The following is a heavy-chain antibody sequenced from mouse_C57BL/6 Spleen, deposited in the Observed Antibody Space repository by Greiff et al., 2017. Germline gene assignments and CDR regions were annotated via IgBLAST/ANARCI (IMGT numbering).Heavy chain of an antibody. Sequence: QVQLQQSGAELARPGASVKMSCKASGYTFTSYTMHWVKQRPGQGLEWIGYINPSSGYTKYNQKFKDKATLTADKSSSTAYMQLSSLTSEDSAVYYCARGTLSYWYFDVWGTGTTVTVSS. V-gene: IGHV1-4*01. J-gene: IGHJ1*03. CDR1: GYTFTSYT. CDR2: INPSSGYT. CDR3: ARGTLSYWYFDV. D-gene: IGHD3-1*01.